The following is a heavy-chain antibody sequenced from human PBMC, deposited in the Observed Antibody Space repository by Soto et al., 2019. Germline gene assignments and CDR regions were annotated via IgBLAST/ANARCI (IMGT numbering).Heavy chain of an antibody. D-gene: IGHD6-13*01. J-gene: IGHJ6*02. Sequence: QVQLVQSGAEVKKPGSSVKVSCKASGGTFSSYAISWVRQAPGQGLEWMGGIIPIFGTANYAQKFQGRVTITADESTSTAYMELSSLRSEDTAVYYCASSWDGIAAGDYYYGMDVWGQGTTVTVSS. CDR2: IIPIFGTA. V-gene: IGHV1-69*01. CDR1: GGTFSSYA. CDR3: ASSWDGIAAGDYYYGMDV.